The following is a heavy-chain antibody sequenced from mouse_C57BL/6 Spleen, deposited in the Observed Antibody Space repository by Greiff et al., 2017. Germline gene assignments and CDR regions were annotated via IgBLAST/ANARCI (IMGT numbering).Heavy chain of an antibody. J-gene: IGHJ4*01. CDR3: ARGRRRYAMDY. V-gene: IGHV5-17*01. CDR2: ISRGSSTI. Sequence: VKLVEPGGGLVKPGGSLKLSCAASGFTFSDYGMHWVRQAPEKGLEWVAYISRGSSTIYYADTVKGRFTISIDNAKNTPFRKMTSRSTEDTSMYYCARGRRRYAMDYWGQGTSVTVSS. CDR1: GFTFSDYG.